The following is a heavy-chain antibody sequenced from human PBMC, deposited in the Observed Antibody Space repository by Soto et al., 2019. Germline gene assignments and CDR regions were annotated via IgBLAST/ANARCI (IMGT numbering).Heavy chain of an antibody. Sequence: QVQLVESGGGVVQPGRSLRLSCAASGFTFSSYGMHWVRQAPGKGLEWVAVISYDGSNKYYADSVKGRFTISRDNSKNTLYLQMNSLRAEDTAVYYCAKAAAAGPILYYFDYWGQGTLVTVSS. CDR3: AKAAAAGPILYYFDY. CDR1: GFTFSSYG. J-gene: IGHJ4*02. V-gene: IGHV3-30*18. D-gene: IGHD6-13*01. CDR2: ISYDGSNK.